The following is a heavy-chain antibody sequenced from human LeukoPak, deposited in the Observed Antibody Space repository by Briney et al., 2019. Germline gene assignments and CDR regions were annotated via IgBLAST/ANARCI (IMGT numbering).Heavy chain of an antibody. V-gene: IGHV3-13*01. J-gene: IGHJ4*02. CDR2: IGTAGDT. CDR1: GFTFSSYD. Sequence: PGGSLRLSCAASGFTFSSYDMHWVRQATGKGLEWVSAIGTAGDTYYPGSVKGRFTISRENAKNSLYLQMNSLRAGDTAVYYCARAPRGYSSSWYYYFDYWGQGTLVTVSS. CDR3: ARAPRGYSSSWYYYFDY. D-gene: IGHD6-13*01.